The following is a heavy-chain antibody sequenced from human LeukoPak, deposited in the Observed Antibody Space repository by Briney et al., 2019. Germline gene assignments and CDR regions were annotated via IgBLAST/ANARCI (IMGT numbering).Heavy chain of an antibody. CDR3: AGTMESGSFTTFDY. D-gene: IGHD1-26*01. J-gene: IGHJ4*02. V-gene: IGHV3-30*03. CDR2: ISYDGSNK. CDR1: GFTFNTYG. Sequence: GGSLRLSCAASGFTFNTYGMHWVRQAPGKGLEWVAVISYDGSNKYYADSVKGRFTTSRDNSKNALYMQMNSLRAEDTAVYYCAGTMESGSFTTFDYWGQGTLVTVSS.